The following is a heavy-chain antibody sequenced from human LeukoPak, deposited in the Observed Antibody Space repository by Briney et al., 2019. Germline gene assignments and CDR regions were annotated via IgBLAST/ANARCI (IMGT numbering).Heavy chain of an antibody. D-gene: IGHD6-19*01. Sequence: PGGSLRLSCEASGFTFSTFAMIWVRQPPGKGLEWVSSIFPSGGEIHYADSVRGRFTISRDNSKNTLYLQMNSLRAEDTAVYYCARRSGIAVAGAFDYWGQGTLVTVSS. CDR1: GFTFSTFA. CDR2: IFPSGGEI. CDR3: ARRSGIAVAGAFDY. V-gene: IGHV3-23*01. J-gene: IGHJ4*02.